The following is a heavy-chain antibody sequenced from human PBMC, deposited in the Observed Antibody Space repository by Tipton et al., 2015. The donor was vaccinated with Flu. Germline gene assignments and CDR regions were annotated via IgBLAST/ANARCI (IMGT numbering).Heavy chain of an antibody. Sequence: LRLSCAVSGVSITSDGYSWNWIRQPPGKGLEWIGYLDHDGSTYYNPSLRSRVIISGDKSKNQFFLKVNSVTAADSAVYYCARGVERDTVFGVPVVGWFDPWGQGT. D-gene: IGHD3-3*01. V-gene: IGHV4-30-2*01. CDR3: ARGVERDTVFGVPVVGWFDP. CDR1: GVSITSDGYS. J-gene: IGHJ5*02. CDR2: LDHDGST.